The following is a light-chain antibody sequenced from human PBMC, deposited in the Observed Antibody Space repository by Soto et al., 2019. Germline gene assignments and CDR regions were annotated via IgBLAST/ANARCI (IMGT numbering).Light chain of an antibody. V-gene: IGKV2-28*01. J-gene: IGKJ1*01. CDR2: LGF. Sequence: EIVMTQSPPSLSVTPGEPASISCRSSQSLLHSNGFQYLDWYLQKPGQSPQLLIYLGFNRASGVPDRFSGSGSGTDFTLKISRVEAEDVGIYFCMQPLEAPWTFGQGTQ. CDR1: QSLLHSNGFQY. CDR3: MQPLEAPWT.